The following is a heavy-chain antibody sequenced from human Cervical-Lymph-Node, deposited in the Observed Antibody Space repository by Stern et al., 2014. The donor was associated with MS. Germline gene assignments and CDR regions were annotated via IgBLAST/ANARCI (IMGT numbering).Heavy chain of an antibody. V-gene: IGHV3-30*04. CDR1: GFIFSNYA. CDR2: ISYDGSKI. Sequence: VQLVESGGGVVQPGRSLTVSCAASGFIFSNYAMHWVRRSPGRGLEWVSVISYDGSKIFYATSVKGRFTTSRDNNKNTLSLQMNSLRADDTAVYYCAKDYSPAVPAGVLEPISHFFGMDVWGQGTTVTVSS. D-gene: IGHD3-3*01. J-gene: IGHJ6*02. CDR3: AKDYSPAVPAGVLEPISHFFGMDV.